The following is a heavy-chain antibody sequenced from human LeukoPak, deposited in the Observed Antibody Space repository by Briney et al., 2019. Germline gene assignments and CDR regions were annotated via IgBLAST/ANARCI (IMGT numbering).Heavy chain of an antibody. D-gene: IGHD3-10*01. Sequence: GGSLRLSCAGTGFTFSSYSMNWVRQAPGKGLEWVSYISSSSSTIYYADSVKGRFTISRDNAKNSLYLQMNSLRAEDTAVYYCARGGVRGIIPYYYYMDVWGKGTTVTVSS. V-gene: IGHV3-48*01. CDR1: GFTFSSYS. J-gene: IGHJ6*03. CDR3: ARGGVRGIIPYYYYMDV. CDR2: ISSSSSTI.